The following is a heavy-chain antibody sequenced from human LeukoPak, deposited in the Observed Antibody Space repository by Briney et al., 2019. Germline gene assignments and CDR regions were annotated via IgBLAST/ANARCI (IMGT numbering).Heavy chain of an antibody. D-gene: IGHD6-13*01. CDR2: MYYSGRT. Sequence: SETLSLTRTVSGGSISSSSYYWGWLRQPPGKGLEWIGSMYYSGRTYYNPSLKSRVTISVDTSKNQFSLKLSSVTAADTAVYYCARLRRAAAGPNWFDPWGQGTLVTVSS. CDR1: GGSISSSSYY. CDR3: ARLRRAAAGPNWFDP. J-gene: IGHJ5*02. V-gene: IGHV4-39*01.